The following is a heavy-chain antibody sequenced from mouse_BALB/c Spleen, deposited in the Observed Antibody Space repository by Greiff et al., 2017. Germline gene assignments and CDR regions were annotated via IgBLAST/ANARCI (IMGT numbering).Heavy chain of an antibody. Sequence: EVQLVESGPGLVKPSQSLSLTCTVTGYSITSDYAWNWIRQFPGNKLEWMGYISYSGSTSYNPSLKSRISITRDTSKNQFFLQLNSVTTEDTATYYCARPHGSSPWFAYWGQGTLVTVSA. CDR2: ISYSGST. J-gene: IGHJ3*01. D-gene: IGHD1-1*01. V-gene: IGHV3-2*02. CDR1: GYSITSDYA. CDR3: ARPHGSSPWFAY.